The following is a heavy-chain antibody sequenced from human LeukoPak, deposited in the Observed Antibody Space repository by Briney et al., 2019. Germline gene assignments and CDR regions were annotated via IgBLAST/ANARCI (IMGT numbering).Heavy chain of an antibody. V-gene: IGHV4-30-2*01. CDR2: IYHSGST. Sequence: PSETLSLTCAVSGGSLSSGGYSWSWIRQPPGKGLEWIGYIYHSGSTYYNPSLKSQVTISVDRSKNHFSLELSSVTAADTAVYYCARTYGSGIHPGFYFDYWGQGTLVTVSS. J-gene: IGHJ4*02. CDR3: ARTYGSGIHPGFYFDY. D-gene: IGHD3-10*01. CDR1: GGSLSSGGYS.